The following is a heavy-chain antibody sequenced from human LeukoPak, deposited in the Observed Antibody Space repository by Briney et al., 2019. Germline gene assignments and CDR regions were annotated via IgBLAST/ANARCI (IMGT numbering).Heavy chain of an antibody. Sequence: GGSLRLSCAASGFTFSSYGMHWVRQAPGKGLEWVAVISYDGSNKYYADSVKGRFTISRDNSKNTLYLQMNSLRAEDTAVYYCAKDIRRGTMYYYYGMDVWGQGTTVTVSS. CDR3: AKDIRRGTMYYYYGMDV. V-gene: IGHV3-30*18. CDR1: GFTFSSYG. CDR2: ISYDGSNK. J-gene: IGHJ6*02. D-gene: IGHD4/OR15-4a*01.